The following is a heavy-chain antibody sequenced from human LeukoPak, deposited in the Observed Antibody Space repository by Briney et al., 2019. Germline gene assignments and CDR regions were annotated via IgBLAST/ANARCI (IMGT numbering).Heavy chain of an antibody. CDR3: ARASYTYYYYYYYMDV. V-gene: IGHV3-11*01. J-gene: IGHJ6*03. D-gene: IGHD1-26*01. CDR1: GFTFSDYY. CDR2: ISSSGSTI. Sequence: GGSLRLSCAASGFTFSDYYMSWIRQAPGKGLEWVSYISSSGSTIYYADSVKGRFTISRDNAKNSLYLQMNSLRAEDTAVYYCARASYTYYYYYYYMDVWGKGTTVTISS.